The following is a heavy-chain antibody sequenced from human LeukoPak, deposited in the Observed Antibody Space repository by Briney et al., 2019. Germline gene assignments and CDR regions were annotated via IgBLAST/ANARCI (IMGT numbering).Heavy chain of an antibody. CDR2: IYYSGST. Sequence: SETLSLTCTVSGGSLSSYYWSWLRQPPGKGREWIGYIYYSGSTSYNPSLKSRVTISVDTSKNQFSLKLSSVTAADTAVYYCARALGSGGSCYSDWGQGTLVTVSS. D-gene: IGHD2-15*01. CDR3: ARALGSGGSCYSD. J-gene: IGHJ4*02. V-gene: IGHV4-59*01. CDR1: GGSLSSYY.